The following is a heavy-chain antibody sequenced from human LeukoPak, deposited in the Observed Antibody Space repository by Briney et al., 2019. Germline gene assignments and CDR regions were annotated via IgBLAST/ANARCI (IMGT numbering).Heavy chain of an antibody. Sequence: GGSLRLSCAASGFTLSSYWMHWVRQAPGKGLVWVSRINGDGSTTAYADSVKGRFTISRESAKNSLYLQMNSLRAGDTAVYYCARGYYYDSSAPGTAPAFDIWGQGTMVTVSS. CDR1: GFTLSSYW. J-gene: IGHJ3*02. D-gene: IGHD3-22*01. CDR3: ARGYYYDSSAPGTAPAFDI. CDR2: INGDGSTT. V-gene: IGHV3-74*01.